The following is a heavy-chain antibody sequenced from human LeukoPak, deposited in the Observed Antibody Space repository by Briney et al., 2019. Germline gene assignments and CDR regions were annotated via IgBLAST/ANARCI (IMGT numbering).Heavy chain of an antibody. CDR1: GFTFSSYS. D-gene: IGHD3-10*01. J-gene: IGHJ6*02. CDR2: ISRSSSYI. V-gene: IGHV3-21*01. Sequence: GGSLRLSCAASGFTFSSYSTNWVRQAPGKGLEWVSSISRSSSYIYYADSVKGRFTISRDNAKNSLYLQMNSLRAEDTAVYYCARAVSGSGSYSLDYYYGMDVWGQGTTVTVSS. CDR3: ARAVSGSGSYSLDYYYGMDV.